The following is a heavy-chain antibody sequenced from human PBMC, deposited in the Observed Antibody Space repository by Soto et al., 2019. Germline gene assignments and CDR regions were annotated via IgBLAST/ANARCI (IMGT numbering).Heavy chain of an antibody. V-gene: IGHV3-23*01. CDR2: FRTSGDDGTT. CDR3: AKKVNSGPGSQYFDY. CDR1: GFTFSSYS. D-gene: IGHD3-10*01. J-gene: IGHJ4*02. Sequence: GGSLRLSCAAFGFTFSSYSMSRVIQAPGKGLEWVSGFRTSGDDGTTYYADSVKGRFTISRDNSKNTLFLQMDNLRAEDTAIYYCAKKVNSGPGSQYFDYWGQGTLVTVSS.